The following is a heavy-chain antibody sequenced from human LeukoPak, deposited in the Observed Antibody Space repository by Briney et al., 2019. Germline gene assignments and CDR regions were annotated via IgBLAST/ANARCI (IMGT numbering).Heavy chain of an antibody. V-gene: IGHV4-39*01. D-gene: IGHD6-19*01. Sequence: SDTLSLTCTVSGGSISSSSYYWGWIRQPPGKGLEWIGEINHSGSTNYNPSLKSRVTISVDTSKNQLSLKLSSMTAADTAVYYCARQWLVSPLFDYWGQGTLVTVSS. CDR1: GGSISSSSYY. CDR3: ARQWLVSPLFDY. CDR2: INHSGST. J-gene: IGHJ4*02.